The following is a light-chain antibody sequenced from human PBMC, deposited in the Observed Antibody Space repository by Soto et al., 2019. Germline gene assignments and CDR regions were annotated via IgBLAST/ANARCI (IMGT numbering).Light chain of an antibody. V-gene: IGLV2-14*01. CDR3: FSYTSSGTYV. Sequence: QSELTRPASVSGSPGQSITIACTGTSSDVGNYKYVSWYQQHPGKAPKLMIYEVSNRPSGVSNRFSGSKSGNTASLTISGLQAEDETDYYCFSYTSSGTYVFGTGTKVTVL. CDR1: SSDVGNYKY. J-gene: IGLJ1*01. CDR2: EVS.